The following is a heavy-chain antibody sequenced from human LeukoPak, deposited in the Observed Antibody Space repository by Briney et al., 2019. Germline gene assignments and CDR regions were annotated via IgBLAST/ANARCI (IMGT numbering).Heavy chain of an antibody. CDR1: GGSITSGDYH. CDR2: IHHRGLS. D-gene: IGHD1-14*01. V-gene: IGHV4-31*11. CDR3: ATKPNSLSYFDN. J-gene: IGHJ4*02. Sequence: SETLSLTCAVSGGSITSGDYHWSWIRRHPGKGLEWIGYIHHRGLSYYNPSLESRISLSIDTSQNQVSLKLSSVTAADTAVYYCATKPNSLSYFDNWGQGTLATVSS.